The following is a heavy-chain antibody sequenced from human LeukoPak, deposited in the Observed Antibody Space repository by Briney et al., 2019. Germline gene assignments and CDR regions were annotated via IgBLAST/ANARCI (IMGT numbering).Heavy chain of an antibody. Sequence: GESLKISCKGSGYSFTSYWIGWVRQMPGKGLECMGIIYPGDSDTRYSPSFQGQVTISADKSISTAYLQWSSLKASDTAMYYCARGLRLGENYDAFDIWGQGTMVTVSS. CDR3: ARGLRLGENYDAFDI. CDR1: GYSFTSYW. CDR2: IYPGDSDT. V-gene: IGHV5-51*01. D-gene: IGHD3-16*01. J-gene: IGHJ3*02.